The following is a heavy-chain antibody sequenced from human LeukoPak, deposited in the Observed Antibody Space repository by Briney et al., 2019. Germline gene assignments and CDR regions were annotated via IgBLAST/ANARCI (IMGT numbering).Heavy chain of an antibody. J-gene: IGHJ6*03. CDR3: ARLGPYGSGTHGPPNYYYYMDV. V-gene: IGHV3-48*03. CDR2: ISSSGSTI. Sequence: GSLRLSCAASGFTFSSYEMNWVRQAPGKGLEWVSYISSSGSTIYYADSVKGRFTISRDNAKNSLYLQMNSLRAEDTAVYYCARLGPYGSGTHGPPNYYYYMDVWGKGTTVTISS. D-gene: IGHD3-10*01. CDR1: GFTFSSYE.